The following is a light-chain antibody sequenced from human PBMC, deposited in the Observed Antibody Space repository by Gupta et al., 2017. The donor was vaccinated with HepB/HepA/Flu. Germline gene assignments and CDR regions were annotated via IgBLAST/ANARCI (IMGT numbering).Light chain of an antibody. CDR1: QSVDSY. Sequence: DIVLTQSPATLSLSPGERATLSCRASQSVDSYLMWYQLKPGQAPSLLIYDASNRATGIPARFSGSGSGTEFTLTISSLDPEDSAVYYCQQRRRWPLTFGRGTXVEIK. J-gene: IGKJ4*02. CDR2: DAS. CDR3: QQRRRWPLT. V-gene: IGKV3-11*01.